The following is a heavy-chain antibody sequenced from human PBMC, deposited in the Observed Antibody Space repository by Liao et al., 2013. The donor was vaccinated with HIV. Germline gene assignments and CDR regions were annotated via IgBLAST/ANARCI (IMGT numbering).Heavy chain of an antibody. D-gene: IGHD3-22*01. J-gene: IGHJ4*02. Sequence: QVQLQESGPGLVKPSETLSLTCTVSGGSISSYFWSWIRQPPGKGLEWIGYIYYSGITNYNPSLKSRVTISVDTSKNQFSLKLSSVTAADTAVYYCARARRGYYDSSGYLDYWGQGTLVTVSS. CDR2: IYYSGIT. CDR3: ARARRGYYDSSGYLDY. CDR1: GGSISSYF. V-gene: IGHV4-59*01.